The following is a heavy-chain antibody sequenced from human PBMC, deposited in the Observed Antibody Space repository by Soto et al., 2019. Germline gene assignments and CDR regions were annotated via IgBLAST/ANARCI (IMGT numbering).Heavy chain of an antibody. CDR1: GGSILNGGHY. J-gene: IGHJ4*02. CDR3: VLHGGVPYYHDV. CDR2: IFFSGNT. V-gene: IGHV4-39*07. D-gene: IGHD2-8*01. Sequence: PSETLSLTCTVSGGSILNGGHYWTWIRQHPGKALEWLGRIFFSGNTHYNPALNSRVTFSPDPSKNQFSLRLTPVTAADTAMYYCVLHGGVPYYHDVWGQGLLVTVPS.